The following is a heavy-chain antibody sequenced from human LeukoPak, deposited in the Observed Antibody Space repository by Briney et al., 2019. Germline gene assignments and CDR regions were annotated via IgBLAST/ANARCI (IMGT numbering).Heavy chain of an antibody. CDR2: ISSGSGYI. CDR3: ARGYGDYGKYYFDS. Sequence: GGSLRLSCAASGFTFSTYPMNWVRQAPGKGLEGVSSISSGSGYIYYADSVKGRFIISRDNAKNSLYLQMNSLRAEDTAVYYCARGYGDYGKYYFDSWGQGTLVTVSS. CDR1: GFTFSTYP. D-gene: IGHD4-17*01. V-gene: IGHV3-21*01. J-gene: IGHJ4*02.